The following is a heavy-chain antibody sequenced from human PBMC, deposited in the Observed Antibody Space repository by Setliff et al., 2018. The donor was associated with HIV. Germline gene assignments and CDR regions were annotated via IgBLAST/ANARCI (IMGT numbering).Heavy chain of an antibody. Sequence: NPSETLSLTCTVSGGSISSYSWSWIRQPAGKGLEWIGRIYTSGSTNYNPSLKSRVTMSVDTSKNQFSLKLSSVTAADTAVYDCAGDDTRRRRPGTFYYYYYMDVWGKGTTVTVSS. CDR3: AGDDTRRRRPGTFYYYYYMDV. J-gene: IGHJ6*03. CDR2: IYTSGST. D-gene: IGHD3-16*01. V-gene: IGHV4-4*07. CDR1: GGSISSYS.